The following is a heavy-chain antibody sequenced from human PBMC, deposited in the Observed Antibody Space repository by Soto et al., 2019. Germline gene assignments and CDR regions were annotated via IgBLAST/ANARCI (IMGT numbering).Heavy chain of an antibody. CDR2: IYPGDSDT. Sequence: GGSLRLSCKGSGYSFTSYWIGWVRQMPGKGLEWMGIIYPGDSDTRYSPSFQGQVTISADKSISTAYLQWSSLKASDTAMYYCARLYDILTDDYYYYYMDVWGKGTTVTVSS. CDR1: GYSFTSYW. J-gene: IGHJ6*03. V-gene: IGHV5-51*01. CDR3: ARLYDILTDDYYYYYMDV. D-gene: IGHD3-9*01.